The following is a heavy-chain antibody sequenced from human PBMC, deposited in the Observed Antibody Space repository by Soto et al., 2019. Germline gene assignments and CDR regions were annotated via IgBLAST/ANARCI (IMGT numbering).Heavy chain of an antibody. CDR2: INHSGST. Sequence: QVQLQQWGAGLLKPSETLSLTCAVYGGSFNGYYWSWIRQPPGKGLEWIGEINHSGSTNYNPSLKSRVTISVDTSKNQFSLKLSSVTAADTAVYYCARVSIAAAGYFDYWGQGTLVTVSS. J-gene: IGHJ4*02. CDR3: ARVSIAAAGYFDY. CDR1: GGSFNGYY. D-gene: IGHD6-13*01. V-gene: IGHV4-34*01.